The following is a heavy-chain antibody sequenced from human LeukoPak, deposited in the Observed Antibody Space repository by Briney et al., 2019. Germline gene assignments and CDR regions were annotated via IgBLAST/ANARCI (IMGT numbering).Heavy chain of an antibody. CDR2: INPNSGGT. D-gene: IGHD1-7*01. J-gene: IGHJ5*02. CDR3: ARPRTISRSNWFDP. CDR1: GYTFTGYY. V-gene: IGHV1-2*02. Sequence: ASVKVSCKASGYTFTGYYMHWVRPAPGQGLEWMGWINPNSGGTNYAQKFQGRVTMTRDTSISTAYMELSRLRSDDTAVYYCARPRTISRSNWFDPWGQGTLVTVSS.